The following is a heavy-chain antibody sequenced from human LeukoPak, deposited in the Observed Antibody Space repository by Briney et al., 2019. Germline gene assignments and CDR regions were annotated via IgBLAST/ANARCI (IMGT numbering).Heavy chain of an antibody. CDR2: ISSSGSTI. CDR3: ARSSRLTFDY. Sequence: GGSLRLSCAASGFTFSSYWMSWVRQAPGKGLEWVSYISSSGSTIYYADSVKGRFTISRDNAKNSLYLQMNSLRTEDTAVYYCARSSRLTFDYWGQGTLVTVSS. D-gene: IGHD6-6*01. J-gene: IGHJ4*02. V-gene: IGHV3-48*04. CDR1: GFTFSSYW.